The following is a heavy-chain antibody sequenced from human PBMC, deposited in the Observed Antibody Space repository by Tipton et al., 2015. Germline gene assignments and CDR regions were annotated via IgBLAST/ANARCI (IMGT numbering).Heavy chain of an antibody. Sequence: QLVQSGAEVKKPGASVKVSCKASGYTFTSYDFSWVRQAPGQGLEWMGWISAYNGNTNYAQKLQGRVTMTTDTSTSTAYMELRSLRSDDTAVYYCARSENYYGSGSPLDYWGQGTLVTVSS. V-gene: IGHV1-18*01. J-gene: IGHJ4*02. CDR3: ARSENYYGSGSPLDY. CDR1: GYTFTSYD. CDR2: ISAYNGNT. D-gene: IGHD3-10*01.